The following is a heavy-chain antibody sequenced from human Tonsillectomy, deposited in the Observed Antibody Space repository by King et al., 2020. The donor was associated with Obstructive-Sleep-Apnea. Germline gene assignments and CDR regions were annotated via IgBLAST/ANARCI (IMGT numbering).Heavy chain of an antibody. CDR1: GYSFTSYC. J-gene: IGHJ3*02. Sequence: VQLVESGAEVKKPGESLKISCKGSGYSFTSYCIGGVRQMPGKGLEWRGIIYPGDSDTRYSPSFQGQVTISADQSISTAYLQWSSLKASDTAMYYCARQLAAAGAFDIWGQGTMVTVSS. CDR2: IYPGDSDT. CDR3: ARQLAAAGAFDI. D-gene: IGHD6-13*01. V-gene: IGHV5-51*01.